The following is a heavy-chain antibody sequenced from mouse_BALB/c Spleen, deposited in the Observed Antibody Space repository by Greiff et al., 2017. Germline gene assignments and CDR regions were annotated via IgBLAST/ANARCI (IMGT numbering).Heavy chain of an antibody. Sequence: VMVVESGPGLVAPSQSLSITCTVSGFSLTSYGVHWVRQPPGKGLEWLGVIWAGGSTNYNSALMSRLSISKDNSKSQVFLKMNSLQTDDTAMYYCARGDYYGNSYAMDYWGQGTSVTVSS. CDR2: IWAGGST. V-gene: IGHV2-9*02. CDR1: GFSLTSYG. J-gene: IGHJ4*01. CDR3: ARGDYYGNSYAMDY. D-gene: IGHD2-1*01.